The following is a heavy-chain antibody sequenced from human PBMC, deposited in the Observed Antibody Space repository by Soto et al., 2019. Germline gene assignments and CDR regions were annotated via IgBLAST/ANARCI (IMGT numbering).Heavy chain of an antibody. CDR1: GGSISSGGYS. D-gene: IGHD3-22*01. CDR3: AGSSGYFQLFDY. V-gene: IGHV4-61*08. Sequence: SETLSLTCAVSGGSISSGGYSWSWIRQPPGKGLEWIGYIYYTGNTNYNPSLKSRVTISIDTSKNQFSLKLSSVTAADTAVYYCAGSSGYFQLFDYWGQGALVTVSS. CDR2: IYYTGNT. J-gene: IGHJ4*02.